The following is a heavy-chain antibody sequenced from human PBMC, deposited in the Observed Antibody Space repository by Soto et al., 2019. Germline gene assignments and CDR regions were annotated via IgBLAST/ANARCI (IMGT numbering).Heavy chain of an antibody. J-gene: IGHJ4*02. CDR1: GYTFTSYG. V-gene: IGHV1-18*04. CDR2: ISAYNGNT. Sequence: ASVNVSCKASGYTFTSYGISWVRQAPGQGLEWMGWISAYNGNTNYAQKLQGRVTMTTDTSTGTAYMELRSLRSDDTAVYYCARDSLGYCSGGSCYPPLDYWGQGTLVTVSS. CDR3: ARDSLGYCSGGSCYPPLDY. D-gene: IGHD2-15*01.